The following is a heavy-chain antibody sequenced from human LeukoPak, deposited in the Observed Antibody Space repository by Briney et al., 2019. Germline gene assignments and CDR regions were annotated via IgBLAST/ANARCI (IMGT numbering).Heavy chain of an antibody. CDR3: ARDDVWAFDL. CDR2: IRDSSTR. Sequence: GGSLRLSCAASRFTFSTYWMHWVRQAPGKGLEWVSYIRDSSTRYYADSVKGRFTISRDNVKNSLYLQMNSLRTEDTAVYYCARDDVWAFDLWGQGALVSVSS. D-gene: IGHD7-27*01. V-gene: IGHV3-69-1*01. CDR1: RFTFSTYW. J-gene: IGHJ5*02.